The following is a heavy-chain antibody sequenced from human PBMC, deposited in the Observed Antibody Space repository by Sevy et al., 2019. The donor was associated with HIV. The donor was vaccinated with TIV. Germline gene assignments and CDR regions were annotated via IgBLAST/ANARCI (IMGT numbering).Heavy chain of an antibody. Sequence: ASVKVSCKASGGTFSSYAISWVRQAPGQGLEWMGGIIPIFGTANCAQKFQGRVTITADESTSTAYMELSSPRSEDTAVYYCARVARDGYNLGLFDYWGQGTLVTVSS. V-gene: IGHV1-69*13. D-gene: IGHD5-12*01. J-gene: IGHJ4*02. CDR2: IIPIFGTA. CDR1: GGTFSSYA. CDR3: ARVARDGYNLGLFDY.